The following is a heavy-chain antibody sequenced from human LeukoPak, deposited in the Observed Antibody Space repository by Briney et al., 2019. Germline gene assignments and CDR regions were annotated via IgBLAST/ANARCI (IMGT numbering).Heavy chain of an antibody. V-gene: IGHV1-69*05. CDR1: GGAFSSYA. J-gene: IGHJ4*02. Sequence: SVKVSCKASGGAFSSYAISWVRQAPGQGLEWMGRIIPIFGTANYAQKFQGRVTITTDESTSTAYMELSSLRSEDTAVYYCARGESIAAADPFDYWGQGTLVTVSS. CDR2: IIPIFGTA. D-gene: IGHD6-13*01. CDR3: ARGESIAAADPFDY.